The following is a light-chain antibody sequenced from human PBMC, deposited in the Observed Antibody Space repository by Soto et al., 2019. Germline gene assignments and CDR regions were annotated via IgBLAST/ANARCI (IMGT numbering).Light chain of an antibody. CDR2: TDD. CDR3: AAWDDSLNALL. CDR1: SFNIGSNT. J-gene: IGLJ2*01. Sequence: QSGLTQPPSASATPGQRVTISCSGSSFNIGSNTVNWYQQLPGTAPKLLMHTDDQRPSGVPDRFSGSKSGTSASLAISGLQSGDEADYFCAAWDDSLNALLFGGGIKLTVL. V-gene: IGLV1-44*01.